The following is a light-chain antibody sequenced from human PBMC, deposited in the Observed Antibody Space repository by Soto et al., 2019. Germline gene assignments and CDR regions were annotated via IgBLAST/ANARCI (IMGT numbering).Light chain of an antibody. CDR2: YAS. Sequence: EVMMTQFPDTVSVTAGATVTLSCGASQSVRTNLAWYQQRHGQAHSVLIHYASTRASDIPARFSGSGSGTNVTIAISSLQSEDFAVYYCQQYAYWPETFGQGTKVDI. V-gene: IGKV3D-15*01. CDR3: QQYAYWPET. J-gene: IGKJ1*01. CDR1: QSVRTN.